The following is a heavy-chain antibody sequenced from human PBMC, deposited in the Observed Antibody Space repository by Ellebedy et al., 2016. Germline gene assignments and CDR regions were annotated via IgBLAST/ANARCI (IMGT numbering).Heavy chain of an antibody. J-gene: IGHJ6*03. Sequence: SETLSLTXTVSGGSISSGSYYWSWIRQPAGKGLEWIGRIYTSGSTNYNPSLKSRVTMSVDTSKNQFSLKLSSVTAADTAVYYCAREREGSSTSSIVATIVGFHIMSVAGTDYYYMDVWGKGTTVTVSS. D-gene: IGHD5-12*01. CDR3: AREREGSSTSSIVATIVGFHIMSVAGTDYYYMDV. V-gene: IGHV4-61*02. CDR1: GGSISSGSYY. CDR2: IYTSGST.